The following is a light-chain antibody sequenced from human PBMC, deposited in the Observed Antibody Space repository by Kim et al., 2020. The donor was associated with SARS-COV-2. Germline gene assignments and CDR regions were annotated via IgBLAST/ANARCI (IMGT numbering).Light chain of an antibody. CDR3: AVWDDTLNGWV. J-gene: IGLJ3*02. CDR1: SSNIENNP. Sequence: QSVLTQPPSTSGTPGQRVTISCSGSSSNIENNPVSWYQQLPGTAPKLLIYSNNQRPSGVPDRFSGSKSGTSASLSTSGLQSEDEADYYCAVWDDTLNGWVFGGGTQLTVL. V-gene: IGLV1-44*01. CDR2: SNN.